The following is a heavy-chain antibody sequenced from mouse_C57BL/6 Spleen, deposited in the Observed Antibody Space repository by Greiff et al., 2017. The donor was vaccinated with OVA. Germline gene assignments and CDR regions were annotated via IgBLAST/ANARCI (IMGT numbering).Heavy chain of an antibody. Sequence: VQLQQSGPELVKPGDSVKISCKASGYSFTGYFMNWVMQSHGKSLEWIGRINPYNGDTFYNQKFKGKATLTVDKSSSTAHMELRSLTSEDSAVYYCARGTTVEYVDVWGTGTPVTVSS. V-gene: IGHV1-20*01. CDR2: INPYNGDT. J-gene: IGHJ1*03. CDR1: GYSFTGYF. D-gene: IGHD1-1*01. CDR3: ARGTTVEYVDV.